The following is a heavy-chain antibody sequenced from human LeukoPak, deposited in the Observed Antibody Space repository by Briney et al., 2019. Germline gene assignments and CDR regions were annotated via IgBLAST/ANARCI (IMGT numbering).Heavy chain of an antibody. Sequence: GGSLRLSCAASGFTFSSYSMNWVRQAPGKGLEWVSSISSSSSYIHYADSVKGRFTISRDNAKNSLYLQMNSLRAEDTAVYYCARWGKYYYDSSGYPDYWGQGTLVTVSS. CDR2: ISSSSSYI. CDR3: ARWGKYYYDSSGYPDY. V-gene: IGHV3-21*01. CDR1: GFTFSSYS. D-gene: IGHD3-22*01. J-gene: IGHJ4*02.